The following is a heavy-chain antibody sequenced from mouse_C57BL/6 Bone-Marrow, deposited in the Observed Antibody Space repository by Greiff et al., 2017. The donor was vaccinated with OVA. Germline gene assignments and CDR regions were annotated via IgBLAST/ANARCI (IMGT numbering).Heavy chain of an antibody. CDR2: IDPSDSYT. Sequence: QVQLQQPGAELVRPGTSVKLSCKASGHTFTSYWMHWVKQRPGQGLEWIGVIDPSDSYTNYNQKFKGKATLTVDTSSSTAYMQLSSLTSEDSAVYYCARNSTVVATDWYFDVWGTGTTVTVSS. CDR1: GHTFTSYW. V-gene: IGHV1-59*01. J-gene: IGHJ1*03. D-gene: IGHD1-1*01. CDR3: ARNSTVVATDWYFDV.